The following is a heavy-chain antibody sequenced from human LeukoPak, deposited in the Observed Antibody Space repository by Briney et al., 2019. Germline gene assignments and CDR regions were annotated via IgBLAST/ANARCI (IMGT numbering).Heavy chain of an antibody. CDR3: AREMKWELPDGMDV. V-gene: IGHV3-33*01. Sequence: GRSLRLSCAASGFTFSSYGMHWVRQAPGKGLEWVAVIWYDGSNKYYADSVKGRFTISRDNSKNTLYLQMNSLRAEDTAVYYCAREMKWELPDGMDVWGQGTTVTVSS. CDR1: GFTFSSYG. J-gene: IGHJ6*02. D-gene: IGHD1-26*01. CDR2: IWYDGSNK.